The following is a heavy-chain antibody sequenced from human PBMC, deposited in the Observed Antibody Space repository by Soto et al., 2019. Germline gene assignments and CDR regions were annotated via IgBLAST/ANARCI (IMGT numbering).Heavy chain of an antibody. D-gene: IGHD3-10*01. CDR1: GYTFTSYG. CDR3: ARAGGSGSYYYYYYMDV. CDR2: ISAYNGNT. Sequence: ASVKVSCKASGYTFTSYGISWVRQAPGQGLEWMGWISAYNGNTNYAQKLQGRVTMTTDTSTSTAYMELRSLRSDDTAVYYWARAGGSGSYYYYYYMDVWGKGTTVTVSS. V-gene: IGHV1-18*01. J-gene: IGHJ6*03.